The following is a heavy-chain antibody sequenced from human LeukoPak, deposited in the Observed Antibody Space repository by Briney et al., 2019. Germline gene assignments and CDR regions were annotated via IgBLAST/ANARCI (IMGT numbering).Heavy chain of an antibody. J-gene: IGHJ6*03. CDR3: ARRYRRWDVPLSIVVVPYYYYYMDV. CDR1: GGSISSYY. CDR2: IYYSGNT. V-gene: IGHV4-59*01. Sequence: SETLSLTCTVSGGSISSYYWSWIRQPPGKGLEWIGYIYYSGNTNYNPSLKSRVTISVDTSKNQFSLKLSSVTAADTAVYYCARRYRRWDVPLSIVVVPYYYYYMDVWGKGTTVTVSS. D-gene: IGHD3-22*01.